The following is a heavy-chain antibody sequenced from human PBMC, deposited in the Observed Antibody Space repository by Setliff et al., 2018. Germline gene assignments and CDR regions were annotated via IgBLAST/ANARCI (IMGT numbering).Heavy chain of an antibody. J-gene: IGHJ4*02. V-gene: IGHV3-15*01. CDR3: TTVVLRGPFG. Sequence: GGSLRLSCAASGFTFTTDWMTWVRQAPGKGLEWVGRIKSNGDGGIAHYAAPVVGRFTISRDDSKTALYLQMDNMKTEDIAVYYCTTVVLRGPFGWGQGTLVTVSS. CDR2: IKSNGDGGIA. D-gene: IGHD3-10*01. CDR1: GFTFTTDW.